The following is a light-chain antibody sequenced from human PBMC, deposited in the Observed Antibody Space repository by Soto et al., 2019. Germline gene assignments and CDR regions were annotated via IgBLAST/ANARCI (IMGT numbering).Light chain of an antibody. J-gene: IGKJ1*01. V-gene: IGKV1-5*01. CDR1: QSISSW. CDR3: QQYNSYAQTT. CDR2: DAS. Sequence: DIQMTQSPSTLSASVGDRVTITCPASQSISSWLAWYQQKPGKAPKLLIYDASSLESGVPSRFSGSGSGTEFTLTISSLQPDDFATYYCQQYNSYAQTTFGQGTKVDI.